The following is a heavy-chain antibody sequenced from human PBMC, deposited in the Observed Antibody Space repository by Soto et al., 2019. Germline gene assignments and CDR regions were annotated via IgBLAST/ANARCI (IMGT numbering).Heavy chain of an antibody. CDR2: ISGSGGST. CDR1: GFTFSSYA. Sequence: GGFLRLSCAASGFTFSSYAMSWVRQAPGKGLEWVSAISGSGGSTYYADSVKGRFTISRDNSKNTLYLQMNSLRAEDTAVYYCARESAVPAAIGYYYYYYMDVWGKGTTVTVSS. V-gene: IGHV3-23*01. J-gene: IGHJ6*03. D-gene: IGHD2-2*01. CDR3: ARESAVPAAIGYYYYYYMDV.